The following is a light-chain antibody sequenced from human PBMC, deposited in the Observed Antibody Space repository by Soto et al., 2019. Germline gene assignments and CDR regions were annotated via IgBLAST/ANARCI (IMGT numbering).Light chain of an antibody. V-gene: IGKV1-5*01. CDR3: QQANSFPIT. CDR1: QNIRSR. CDR2: DAS. Sequence: DIQMTQSPSTLSGSVGDRVTITCLASQNIRSRLAWFQQKPGKAPKLLIYDASSLESGVPQRFSGSGSGTEFTLTISSLQPEDCAIYFCQQANSFPITFGQGTRREIK. J-gene: IGKJ5*01.